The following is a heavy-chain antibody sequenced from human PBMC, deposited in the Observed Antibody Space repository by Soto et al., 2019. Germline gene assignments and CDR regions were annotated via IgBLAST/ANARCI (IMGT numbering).Heavy chain of an antibody. D-gene: IGHD6-13*01. J-gene: IGHJ5*02. CDR2: IYRTGST. CDR3: AGYSSSGGWFDP. CDR1: GGSFTSNNW. Sequence: PSETLSLTCAVSGGSFTSNNWWTWVRQPPGQGLEWIGEIYRTGSTNYNPSLKSRVTISVDTSKNQFSLKLSSVTAADTAVYYCAGYSSSGGWFDPWGQGTLVTVSS. V-gene: IGHV4-4*02.